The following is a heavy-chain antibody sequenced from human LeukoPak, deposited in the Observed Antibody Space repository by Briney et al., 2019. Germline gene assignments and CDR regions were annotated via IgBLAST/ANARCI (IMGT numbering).Heavy chain of an antibody. J-gene: IGHJ4*02. Sequence: GASVKVSCKASGYTFTSYYRHWVRQAPGQGLEWMGIINPSGGSTSYAQKFQGRVTMTRDTSTSTVYMELSSLRSEDTAVYYCARYSYPTRGIVVVPALDYWGQGTLVTVSS. D-gene: IGHD3-22*01. CDR2: INPSGGST. CDR1: GYTFTSYY. CDR3: ARYSYPTRGIVVVPALDY. V-gene: IGHV1-46*01.